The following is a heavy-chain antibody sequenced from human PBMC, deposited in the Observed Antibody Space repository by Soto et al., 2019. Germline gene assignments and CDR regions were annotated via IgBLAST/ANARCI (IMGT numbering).Heavy chain of an antibody. CDR1: GFTFSSYS. D-gene: IGHD6-13*01. CDR3: ARDEEELVRSPVGL. J-gene: IGHJ4*02. CDR2: ISSSSSYI. V-gene: IGHV3-21*01. Sequence: EVQLVESGGGLVKPGGSLRLSCAASGFTFSSYSMNWVRQAPGKGLEWVSSISSSSSYIYYADSVKGRFTISRDNAKNSLYLQMNSLRAEDTAVYYCARDEEELVRSPVGLWGQGTLVTVSS.